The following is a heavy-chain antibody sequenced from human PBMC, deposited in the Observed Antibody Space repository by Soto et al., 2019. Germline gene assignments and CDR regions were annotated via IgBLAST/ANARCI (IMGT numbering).Heavy chain of an antibody. J-gene: IGHJ4*02. Sequence: SETLSLTCTVSGGSISSYYWSWIRQSPGKGLEWIGYIYYSGSTNYNPSLKSRVTISVDTSKNQFSLKLSSVTAADTAVYYCARRYGSCFDFWGQGTLVSGLL. CDR1: GGSISSYY. CDR2: IYYSGST. D-gene: IGHD5-18*01. CDR3: ARRYGSCFDF. V-gene: IGHV4-59*08.